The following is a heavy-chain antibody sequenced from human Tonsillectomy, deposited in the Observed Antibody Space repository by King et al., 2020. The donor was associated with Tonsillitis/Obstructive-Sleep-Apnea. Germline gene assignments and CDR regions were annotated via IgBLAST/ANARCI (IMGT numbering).Heavy chain of an antibody. CDR3: ARSIQGWHYFDY. J-gene: IGHJ4*02. D-gene: IGHD6-19*01. CDR2: ISYDGSNK. CDR1: GFKFSSYA. Sequence: VQLVESGGGVVQPGRSLRLSCAASGFKFSSYALHWVRQAPGKGLEWVAFISYDGSNKYYADSVKGRFTISRENSKTTLYLQMNSLRAEDTAVYYCARSIQGWHYFDYWGQGTLVTVSS. V-gene: IGHV3-30*04.